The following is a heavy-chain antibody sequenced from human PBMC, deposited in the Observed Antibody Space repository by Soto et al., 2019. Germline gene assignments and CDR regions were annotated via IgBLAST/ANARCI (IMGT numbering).Heavy chain of an antibody. J-gene: IGHJ4*02. CDR3: AREANGHYYF. V-gene: IGHV4-59*01. D-gene: IGHD3-10*01. Sequence: SETLSLTCSVSGASISSYYWSWIRQPPGKGLEWIGYISYSGSTIYNPSLKSRVTISVDTSKKEFSLTMSSMTAADTDVYYCAREANGHYYFWGQRTQVTVSS. CDR2: ISYSGST. CDR1: GASISSYY.